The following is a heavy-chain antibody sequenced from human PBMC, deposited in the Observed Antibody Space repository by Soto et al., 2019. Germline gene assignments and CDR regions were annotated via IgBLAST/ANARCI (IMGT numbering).Heavy chain of an antibody. V-gene: IGHV3-23*01. J-gene: IGHJ6*02. CDR2: ISGSGGST. Sequence: GGSLRLSCAASGFTFSSYAMSWVRQAPGKGLEWVSAISGSGGSTYYADSVKGRFTISRDNSKTTLYLQMNGLRAEDTAVYYCAKGLYGDYDVYSYYGMDVWGQGTTVTVSS. D-gene: IGHD4-17*01. CDR3: AKGLYGDYDVYSYYGMDV. CDR1: GFTFSSYA.